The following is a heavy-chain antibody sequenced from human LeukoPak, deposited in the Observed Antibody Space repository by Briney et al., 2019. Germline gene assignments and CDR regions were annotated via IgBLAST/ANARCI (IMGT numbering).Heavy chain of an antibody. J-gene: IGHJ4*02. CDR1: GGSISSYY. V-gene: IGHV4-59*01. CDR2: IYYSGST. CDR3: ARYRGGSGYHFDY. D-gene: IGHD5-12*01. Sequence: SETLSLTCTVSGGSISSYYWSWIRQPPGKGLEWIGYIYYSGSTNYNPSLKSRVTISVDTSKNQFSLKLSSVTAADTALYYCARYRGGSGYHFDYWGQGTLVTVSS.